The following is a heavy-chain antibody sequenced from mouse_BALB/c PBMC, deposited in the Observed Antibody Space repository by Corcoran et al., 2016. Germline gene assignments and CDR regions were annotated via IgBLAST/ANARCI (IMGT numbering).Heavy chain of an antibody. V-gene: IGHV9-3-1*01. D-gene: IGHD1-1*01. Sequence: QIQLVQSGPELKKPGETVKISCKASGYTFTNYGMNWVKQAPGKGLKWKGWISTYTGEPTYADDFKGRFAFSLETSASTAYLQINNLKNEDTATYFCAITTEVADYYVMDYWGQGTSVTVSS. CDR1: GYTFTNYG. CDR3: AITTEVADYYVMDY. CDR2: ISTYTGEP. J-gene: IGHJ4*01.